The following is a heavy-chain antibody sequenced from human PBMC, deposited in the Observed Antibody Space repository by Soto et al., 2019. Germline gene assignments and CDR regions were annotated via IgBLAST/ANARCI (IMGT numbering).Heavy chain of an antibody. CDR2: INPNSGGT. J-gene: IGHJ4*02. V-gene: IGHV1-2*02. Sequence: ASVKVSCKVSGYTFTGNYIHWVRQAPGQGLEWMGWINPNSGGTNYARKFLGRVTMTRDTSINTAYMELSRLRSDDTAVYYCARVEDYDILTGYFAYYFDYWGQGTLVTV. CDR1: GYTFTGNY. CDR3: ARVEDYDILTGYFAYYFDY. D-gene: IGHD3-9*01.